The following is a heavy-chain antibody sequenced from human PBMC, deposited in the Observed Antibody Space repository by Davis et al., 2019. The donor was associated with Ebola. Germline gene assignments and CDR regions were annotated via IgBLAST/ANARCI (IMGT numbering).Heavy chain of an antibody. CDR2: ISPGSDYI. J-gene: IGHJ3*01. V-gene: IGHV3-21*01. CDR1: GFTFRTYN. CDR3: ARGVVGPQREDAFDF. D-gene: IGHD1-26*01. Sequence: GESLKISCAASGFTFRTYNMNWVRQAPGKGPEWVSSISPGSDYIYYAGSVKGRFTISRDNAKNALYLQMHSLRDEDTALFYCARGVVGPQREDAFDFWGPGTMVTVSS.